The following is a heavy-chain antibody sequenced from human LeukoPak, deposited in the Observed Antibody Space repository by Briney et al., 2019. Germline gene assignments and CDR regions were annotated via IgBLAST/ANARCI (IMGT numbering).Heavy chain of an antibody. CDR3: ARDKRTIFGVVTYYYYGMDV. V-gene: IGHV1-69*04. CDR1: GGTFSSYA. Sequence: GASVKVSCKASGGTFSSYAISWVRQAPGQGLEWMGRIIPILGIANYAQKFQGRVTITADKSTSTAYMELSSLRSEDTAVYYCARDKRTIFGVVTYYYYGMDVWGQGTTVTVSS. J-gene: IGHJ6*02. CDR2: IIPILGIA. D-gene: IGHD3-3*01.